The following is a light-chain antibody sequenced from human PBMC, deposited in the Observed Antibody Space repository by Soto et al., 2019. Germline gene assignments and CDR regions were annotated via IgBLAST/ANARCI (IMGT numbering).Light chain of an antibody. CDR3: CSYVGTYTYV. V-gene: IGLV2-11*01. CDR2: DVS. J-gene: IGLJ1*01. CDR1: SSGVRDYNF. Sequence: QSVLTQPRSVSGSPGQSVTISCTGTSSGVRDYNFVSWYQQHPGKAPKLMIYDVSKRPSGVPDRFSGSKSGNTASLTISGLQAEDEADYYCCSYVGTYTYVFGTGTKVPV.